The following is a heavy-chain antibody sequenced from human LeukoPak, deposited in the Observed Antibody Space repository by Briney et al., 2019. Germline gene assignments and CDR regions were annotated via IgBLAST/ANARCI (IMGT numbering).Heavy chain of an antibody. D-gene: IGHD3-3*01. CDR2: ISWNSGSI. Sequence: SLKISCAASGFTFDDYAMHWVRQAPGKGLEWVSGISWNSGSIGYADSVKGRFTISRDNAKNTLYLQMNSLRAEDTAVYYCARNRVRYDFYYYGMDVWGQGTTVTVSS. V-gene: IGHV3-9*01. J-gene: IGHJ6*02. CDR1: GFTFDDYA. CDR3: ARNRVRYDFYYYGMDV.